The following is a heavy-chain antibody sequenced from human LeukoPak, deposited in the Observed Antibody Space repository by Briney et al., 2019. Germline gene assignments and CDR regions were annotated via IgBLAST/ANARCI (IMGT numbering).Heavy chain of an antibody. V-gene: IGHV1-24*01. CDR1: GYTLTELS. Sequence: GASVKVSCKVSGYTLTELSMHWVRQAPGKGLEWMGGFDPEDGETIYAQKLQGRVTMTTDTSTSTAYMELRSLRSDDTAVYYCARAVSTIFGVVIAPSFDYWGQGTLVTVSS. D-gene: IGHD3-3*01. J-gene: IGHJ4*02. CDR2: FDPEDGET. CDR3: ARAVSTIFGVVIAPSFDY.